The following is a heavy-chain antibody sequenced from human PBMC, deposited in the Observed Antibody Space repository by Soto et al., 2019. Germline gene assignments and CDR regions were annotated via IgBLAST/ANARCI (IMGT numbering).Heavy chain of an antibody. CDR2: ISAGGGDT. Sequence: EVQLLESGGGLVQPGGSLRPSCAASGFTFSNFALNWVRQAPGQGLEWVSSISAGGGDTYYADSVKGRFTISRDNSKNTLYLQMNSLRAEDTAIYYCAKGPGDYYSYMDVLGQGTTVTVSS. CDR1: GFTFSNFA. D-gene: IGHD1-26*01. CDR3: AKGPGDYYSYMDV. J-gene: IGHJ6*03. V-gene: IGHV3-23*01.